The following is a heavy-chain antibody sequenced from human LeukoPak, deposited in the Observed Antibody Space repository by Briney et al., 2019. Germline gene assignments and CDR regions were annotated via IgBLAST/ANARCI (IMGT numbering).Heavy chain of an antibody. Sequence: GGSLRLSCAASGFTFSSYSMCWVRQAPGKGLEWVSYISSSSSTIYYADSVKGRFTISRDNAKNSLYLQMNSLRDEDTAVYYCARVARIAAAGTRGIYYYYGMDVWGQGTTVTVSS. D-gene: IGHD6-13*01. CDR2: ISSSSSTI. CDR3: ARVARIAAAGTRGIYYYYGMDV. V-gene: IGHV3-48*02. CDR1: GFTFSSYS. J-gene: IGHJ6*02.